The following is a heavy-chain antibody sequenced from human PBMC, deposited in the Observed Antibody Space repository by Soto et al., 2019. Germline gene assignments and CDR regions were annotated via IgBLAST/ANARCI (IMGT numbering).Heavy chain of an antibody. Sequence: PGGSLRLSCAASGFTFSSYAMSWVRQAPGKGLEWVSAISGGGGSTYYADSVKGRFTISRDNSKNTLYLQMNSLRAEDTAVYYCAKVGTSYRHLDYWGQGTLVTVSS. CDR1: GFTFSSYA. V-gene: IGHV3-23*01. D-gene: IGHD1-1*01. CDR2: ISGGGGST. CDR3: AKVGTSYRHLDY. J-gene: IGHJ4*02.